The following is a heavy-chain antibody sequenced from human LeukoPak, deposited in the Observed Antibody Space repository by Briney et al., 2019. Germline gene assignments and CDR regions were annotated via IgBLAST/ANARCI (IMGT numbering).Heavy chain of an antibody. J-gene: IGHJ3*02. D-gene: IGHD2-2*01. V-gene: IGHV1-69*01. CDR3: ALIVVPAATGEAFDI. CDR2: IIPIFGTA. CDR1: GGTFSSYA. Sequence: GSSVKVSCKASGGTFSSYAISWVRQAPGQGLEWMGGIIPIFGTANYAQKFQGRVTITADESTSTAYMELSSLRSEDTAVYYCALIVVPAATGEAFDIWGQGTMVTVSS.